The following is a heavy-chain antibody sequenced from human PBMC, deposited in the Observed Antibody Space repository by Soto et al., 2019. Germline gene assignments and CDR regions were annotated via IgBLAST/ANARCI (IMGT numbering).Heavy chain of an antibody. J-gene: IGHJ4*02. V-gene: IGHV1-3*01. D-gene: IGHD3-10*01. CDR3: ARKDYYGSGIYYFDS. CDR2: LNPDNGDT. Sequence: QVQLVQSGPEVMKPAASVKLSCEASGYTFTRYPIHWVRQAPGQGLEWMGWLNPDNGDTGYSQNFQGRVTITRDTSASTAYMEMNTLRSEDTAVYYCARKDYYGSGIYYFDSWGQGTQVTVSS. CDR1: GYTFTRYP.